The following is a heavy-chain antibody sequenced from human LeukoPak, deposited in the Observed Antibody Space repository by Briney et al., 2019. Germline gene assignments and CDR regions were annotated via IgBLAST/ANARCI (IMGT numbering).Heavy chain of an antibody. V-gene: IGHV4-39*01. J-gene: IGHJ4*02. CDR1: GDSVSNSNSF. CDR2: ISYTGRS. Sequence: KPSETLSLTRTVSGDSVSNSNSFWGSIRQPPGKGLEWIGTISYTGRSYYNPSLKSRVTISVDTSRNQFSLRLNSVTAADTAVYYCVRHVGFSSGFDLWGQGTLVTVSS. CDR3: VRHVGFSSGFDL. D-gene: IGHD6-19*01.